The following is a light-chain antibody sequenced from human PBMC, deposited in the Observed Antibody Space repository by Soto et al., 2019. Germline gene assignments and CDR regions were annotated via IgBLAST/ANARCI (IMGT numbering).Light chain of an antibody. Sequence: EIVLTQSPATLSLSPGERATLSCRASQGVSSYLAWYQQKPGQAPRLLIYDASNSATGIPARFSGSGPGTDFTLTISSLEPEDFAVYYCQQRSTFGPGTKVDIK. V-gene: IGKV3D-11*01. CDR2: DAS. J-gene: IGKJ3*01. CDR3: QQRST. CDR1: QGVSSY.